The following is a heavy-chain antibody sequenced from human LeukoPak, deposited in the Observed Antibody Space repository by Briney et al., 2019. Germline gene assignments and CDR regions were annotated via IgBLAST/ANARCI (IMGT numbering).Heavy chain of an antibody. V-gene: IGHV4-59*01. J-gene: IGHJ4*02. CDR3: ARVRGGTYNHYFDY. CDR1: GGSISSYY. D-gene: IGHD5-24*01. CDR2: IYYSGST. Sequence: PSETLSLTCTVSGGSISSYYWSWIRQPPGKGLEWIGHIYYSGSTNYNPSLKSRVSISVDTSKNQFSLKLTSITAADTAVYYCARVRGGTYNHYFDYWGQGTLVTVSS.